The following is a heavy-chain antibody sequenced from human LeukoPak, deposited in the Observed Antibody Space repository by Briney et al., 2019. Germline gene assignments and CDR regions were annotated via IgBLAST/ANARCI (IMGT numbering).Heavy chain of an antibody. J-gene: IGHJ5*02. CDR2: IYYSGST. D-gene: IGHD2-15*01. CDR3: AGSSGGSWRWFDP. Sequence: SETLSLTCTVSGGSISSYYWSWIRQPPGKGLEWIGYIYYSGSTNYNPSLKSRVTISVDTSKNQFSLKLSSVTAADTAVYYCAGSSGGSWRWFDPWGQGTLVTVSS. CDR1: GGSISSYY. V-gene: IGHV4-59*08.